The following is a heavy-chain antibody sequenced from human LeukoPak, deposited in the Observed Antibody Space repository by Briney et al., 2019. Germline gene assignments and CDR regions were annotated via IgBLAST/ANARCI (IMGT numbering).Heavy chain of an antibody. CDR3: ARWRYSSGWEGYFDY. V-gene: IGHV4-34*01. CDR1: GGSFSGYY. D-gene: IGHD6-19*01. CDR2: INHSGST. J-gene: IGHJ4*02. Sequence: SETLSLTCAVYGGSFSGYYWSWIRQPPGKGLEWIGEINHSGSTNYNPSLKSRVTISVDTSKNQFSLKLSSVTAADTAVYYCARWRYSSGWEGYFDYWGQGTLVTVSS.